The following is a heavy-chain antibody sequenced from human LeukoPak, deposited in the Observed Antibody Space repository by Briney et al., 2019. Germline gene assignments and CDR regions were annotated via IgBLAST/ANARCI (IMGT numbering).Heavy chain of an antibody. CDR2: IKEDGSEK. D-gene: IGHD5-18*01. Sequence: PGGSLRLSCAASGFTFSAYWMSWVRQAPGKGLEWVANIKEDGSEKNYVDSVKGRFTISRDNAKNSLFLQMNSLRAEDTAVYYCARDPSVESAMVHFDYWGQGTLVTVSS. V-gene: IGHV3-7*05. CDR3: ARDPSVESAMVHFDY. J-gene: IGHJ4*02. CDR1: GFTFSAYW.